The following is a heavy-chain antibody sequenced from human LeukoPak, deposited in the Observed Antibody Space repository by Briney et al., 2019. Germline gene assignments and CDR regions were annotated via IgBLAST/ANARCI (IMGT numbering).Heavy chain of an antibody. Sequence: GGSLRLSCVASGFTFSSYVMNWVRRAPGKGLEWLSYISSSSSTIYYADSVKGRFTTSRDNAKNSLYLQMNSLRDEDTAVYYCAKSSGWFLDYWGQGTLVTVSS. D-gene: IGHD6-19*01. CDR3: AKSSGWFLDY. V-gene: IGHV3-48*02. CDR2: ISSSSSTI. CDR1: GFTFSSYV. J-gene: IGHJ4*02.